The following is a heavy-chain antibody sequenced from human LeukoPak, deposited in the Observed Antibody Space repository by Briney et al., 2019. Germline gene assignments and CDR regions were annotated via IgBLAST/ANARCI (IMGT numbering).Heavy chain of an antibody. CDR1: GYTFTSYY. CDR3: ARAPSLESSGWYVSDY. Sequence: GASVKVSCKASGYTFTSYYMHWVRQAPGQGLEWIGIINPSGGSTSYAQKFQGRVTMTRDTSTSTVYMELSSLRSEDTAVYYCARAPSLESSGWYVSDYWGQGTLVTVSS. CDR2: INPSGGST. V-gene: IGHV1-46*01. J-gene: IGHJ4*02. D-gene: IGHD6-19*01.